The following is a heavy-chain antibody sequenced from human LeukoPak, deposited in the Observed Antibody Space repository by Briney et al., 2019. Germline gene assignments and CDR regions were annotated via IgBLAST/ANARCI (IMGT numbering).Heavy chain of an antibody. V-gene: IGHV3-23*01. CDR2: ISADGDGT. CDR1: GFTFRSYA. D-gene: IGHD2-21*02. J-gene: IGHJ5*02. CDR3: AKGGWDRACGGDCYTDA. Sequence: GGSLSLSCAASGFTFRSYAMNWVRQAPGKGLEWVSAISADGDGTHYADSVRGRFTISRDSSKSTLYLQMNSLKAEDTAVYYCAKGGWDRACGGDCYTDAWGQGTLVTVSS.